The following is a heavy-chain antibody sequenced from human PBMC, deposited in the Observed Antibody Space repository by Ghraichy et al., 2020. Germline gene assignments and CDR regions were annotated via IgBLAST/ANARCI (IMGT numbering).Heavy chain of an antibody. J-gene: IGHJ3*02. CDR1: GFTFSTYA. D-gene: IGHD2-21*01. V-gene: IGHV3-64D*06. CDR2: ISKDGRKR. CDR3: VKDLGEGDDALDI. Sequence: GGSLRLSCSASGFTFSTYAMHWVRQPPGKGLEYVSIISKDGRKREYADSVKGRFTISRDNSKNTLYLQMSSLRTEDTSVYYCVKDLGEGDDALDIWGQGTMVTVSS.